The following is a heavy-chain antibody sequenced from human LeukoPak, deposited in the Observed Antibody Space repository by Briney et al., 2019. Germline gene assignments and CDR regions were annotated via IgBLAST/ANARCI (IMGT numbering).Heavy chain of an antibody. J-gene: IGHJ3*02. Sequence: PGGSLRLSCAASGFTFSSYAMHWVRQAPGKGLEWVAVISYDGSNKYYADSVKGRFTISRDNARDSLYLQMNSLRAEDTSVYFCVRSTGGDWYTFDTWGQGTMVTVSS. CDR3: VRSTGGDWYTFDT. D-gene: IGHD2-21*02. CDR2: ISYDGSNK. CDR1: GFTFSSYA. V-gene: IGHV3-30*04.